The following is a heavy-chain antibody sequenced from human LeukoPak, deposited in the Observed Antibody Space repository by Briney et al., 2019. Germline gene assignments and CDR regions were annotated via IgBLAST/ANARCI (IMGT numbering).Heavy chain of an antibody. CDR3: VRALVGDGSSTY. J-gene: IGHJ4*02. CDR2: INSGSSAI. D-gene: IGHD2-15*01. CDR1: GFTFSSYS. Sequence: GGSLRLSCAASGFTFSSYSMNWVRQAPGEGLDWVSSINSGSSAIYYADSVRGRFTISRDNAKNSLYLQMNSLRAEDTAVYYCVRALVGDGSSTYWGQGTLVTVSS. V-gene: IGHV3-48*01.